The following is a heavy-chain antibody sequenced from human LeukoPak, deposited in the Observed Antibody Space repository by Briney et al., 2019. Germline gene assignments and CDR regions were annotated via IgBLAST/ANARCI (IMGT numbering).Heavy chain of an antibody. CDR1: GFTFSSYA. Sequence: GESLKISCAASGFTFSSYAMSWVRQAPGKGLEWVSAISGSGGSTYYADSVKGRFTISRDNSKNTLYLQMNSLRAEDTAVYYCAKDGGIVATIPYFDYWGQGTLVTVSS. V-gene: IGHV3-23*01. D-gene: IGHD5-12*01. CDR3: AKDGGIVATIPYFDY. CDR2: ISGSGGST. J-gene: IGHJ4*02.